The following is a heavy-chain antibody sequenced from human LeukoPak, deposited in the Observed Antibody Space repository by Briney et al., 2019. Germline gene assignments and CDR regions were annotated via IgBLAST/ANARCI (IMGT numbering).Heavy chain of an antibody. D-gene: IGHD3-10*01. Sequence: GGSLRLSCAASGFTFSSYWMSWVRQAPGTGLEWVANIKQDGSEKYYVDSVKGRFTISRDNAKNSLYLQMNSLRAEDTAVYYCARDYYGSGSYYYFDYWGQGTLVTVSS. V-gene: IGHV3-7*05. CDR1: GFTFSSYW. J-gene: IGHJ4*02. CDR3: ARDYYGSGSYYYFDY. CDR2: IKQDGSEK.